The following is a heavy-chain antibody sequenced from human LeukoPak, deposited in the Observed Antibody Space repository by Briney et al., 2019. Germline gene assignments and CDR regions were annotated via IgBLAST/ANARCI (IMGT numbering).Heavy chain of an antibody. CDR1: GGSFSGYY. CDR3: ARDGITMVRGVIGFDP. V-gene: IGHV4-34*01. D-gene: IGHD3-10*01. Sequence: SETLSLTCAVYGGSFSGYYWSWIRQPPGKGLEWIGEINHSGSTNYNPSLKSRVTISVDTSKNQFSLKLSSVTAADTAVYYCARDGITMVRGVIGFDPWGQGTLVTVSS. J-gene: IGHJ5*02. CDR2: INHSGST.